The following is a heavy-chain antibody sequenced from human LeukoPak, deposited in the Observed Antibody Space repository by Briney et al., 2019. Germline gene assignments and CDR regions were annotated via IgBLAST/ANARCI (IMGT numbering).Heavy chain of an antibody. D-gene: IGHD2-21*02. J-gene: IGHJ3*02. CDR1: GFTFSSYW. CDR2: IKQDGSEK. Sequence: PGGSLRLSCAASGFTFSSYWMSWVRQAPGKGLEWVANIKQDGSEKYYVDSVKGRFTISRDNAKNSLYLQMNSLRAEGTAVYYCARDHYCGGDCSDDAFDIWGQGTMVTVSS. CDR3: ARDHYCGGDCSDDAFDI. V-gene: IGHV3-7*01.